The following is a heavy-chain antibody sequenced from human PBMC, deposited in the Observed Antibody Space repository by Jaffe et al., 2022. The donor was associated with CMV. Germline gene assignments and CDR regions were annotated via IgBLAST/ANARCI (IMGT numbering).Heavy chain of an antibody. CDR1: GFTFSGAA. V-gene: IGHV3-73*02. D-gene: IGHD4-17*01. CDR3: HLRTTATEEFNSFDP. J-gene: IGHJ5*02. CDR2: IRSKSKKYVT. Sequence: VHLVESGGGLVQPGESLRLSCEVSGFTFSGAAIHWVRQASGKGLEWVGRIRSKSKKYVTAYAPSVKGRFTIFRDDSQKTAYLQMNRLKTEDTAMYYCHLRTTATEEFNSFDPWGQGTLVTVSS.